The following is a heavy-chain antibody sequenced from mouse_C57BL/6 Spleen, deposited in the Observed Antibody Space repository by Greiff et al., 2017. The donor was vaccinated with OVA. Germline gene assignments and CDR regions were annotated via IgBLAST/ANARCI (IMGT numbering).Heavy chain of an antibody. V-gene: IGHV5-17*01. CDR2: ISSGSSTI. D-gene: IGHD4-1*01. Sequence: DVKLVESGGGLVKPGGSLKLSCAASGFTFSDYGMHWVRQAPEKGLEWVAYISSGSSTIYYADTVKGRFTISRDNAKNTLFLQMTSLRSEDTAMYYCARAGTRAWFACWGQGTLVTVSA. CDR1: GFTFSDYG. CDR3: ARAGTRAWFAC. J-gene: IGHJ3*01.